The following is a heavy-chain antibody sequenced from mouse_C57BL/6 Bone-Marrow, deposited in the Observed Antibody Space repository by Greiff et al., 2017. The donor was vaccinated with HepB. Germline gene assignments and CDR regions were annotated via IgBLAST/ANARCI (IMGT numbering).Heavy chain of an antibody. Sequence: VQLVESGAELARPGASVKLSCKASGYTFTSYGISWVKQRTGQGLEWIGEIYPRSGNTYYNEKFKGKATLTADKSSSTAYMELRSLTSEDSAVYFCARSGSSLGYFDYWGQGTTLTVSS. J-gene: IGHJ2*01. CDR3: ARSGSSLGYFDY. V-gene: IGHV1-81*01. D-gene: IGHD1-1*01. CDR1: GYTFTSYG. CDR2: IYPRSGNT.